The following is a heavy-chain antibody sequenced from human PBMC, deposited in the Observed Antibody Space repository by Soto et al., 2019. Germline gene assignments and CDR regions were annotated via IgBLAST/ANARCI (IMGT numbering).Heavy chain of an antibody. V-gene: IGHV4-59*01. CDR2: IYYSGST. Sequence: SETLSLTCTVSGGSISSYYWSWIRQPPGKGLEWIGYIYYSGSTNYNPSLKSRVTISVDTSKNQFSLKLSSVTAADTAVYYCARGSYCGGDCNSLGYWGQGTLVTVSS. CDR3: ARGSYCGGDCNSLGY. J-gene: IGHJ4*02. CDR1: GGSISSYY. D-gene: IGHD2-21*02.